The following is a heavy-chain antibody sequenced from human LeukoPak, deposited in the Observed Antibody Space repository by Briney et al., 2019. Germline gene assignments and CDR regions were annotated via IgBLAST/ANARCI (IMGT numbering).Heavy chain of an antibody. CDR3: ARMRSSGYYLL. J-gene: IGHJ4*02. Sequence: PGGSLRLSCAASGFTFSSYWMSWVRQAPGKGLEWVANIKQDGSEKYYVDSVKGRFTISRDNAKNSLYLQMDSLRAEDTAVYYCARMRSSGYYLLWGQGTLVTVSS. D-gene: IGHD3-22*01. CDR2: IKQDGSEK. V-gene: IGHV3-7*01. CDR1: GFTFSSYW.